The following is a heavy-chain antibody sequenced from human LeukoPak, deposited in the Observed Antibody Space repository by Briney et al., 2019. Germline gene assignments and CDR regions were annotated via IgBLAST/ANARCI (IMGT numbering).Heavy chain of an antibody. CDR3: ARDTRGYFDY. V-gene: IGHV3-7*04. CDR1: GFTFSTFW. J-gene: IGHJ4*02. Sequence: GGSLRLSCAASGFTFSTFWMTWVRQAPGKGLEWVANIKQGGSERYCVDSVKGRFTISRDNAKNSLYLQMNSLSAEDTAVYYCARDTRGYFDYWGQGTLVTVSS. CDR2: IKQGGSER.